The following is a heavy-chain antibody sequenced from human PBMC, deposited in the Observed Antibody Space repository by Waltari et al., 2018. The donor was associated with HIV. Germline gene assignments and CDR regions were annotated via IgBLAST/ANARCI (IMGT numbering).Heavy chain of an antibody. J-gene: IGHJ4*02. CDR3: AGIVVVVEYYFDY. CDR1: GGSISSSSYY. D-gene: IGHD2-15*01. CDR2: IYYSGST. V-gene: IGHV4-39*01. Sequence: QLQLQESGPGLVKPSETLSLTCTVSGGSISSSSYYWGWIRQPPGKGLGWIGSIYYSGSTYYNPSLKSRVTISVDTSKSQFPLKLGSVTAAETAVYYCAGIVVVVEYYFDYWGQGTLVTVSS.